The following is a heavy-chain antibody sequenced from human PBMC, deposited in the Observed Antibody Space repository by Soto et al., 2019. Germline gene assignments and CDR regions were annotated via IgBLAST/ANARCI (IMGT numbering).Heavy chain of an antibody. CDR1: GGSLSGYH. CDR3: ARGGVVATITGFWYFDL. D-gene: IGHD5-12*01. J-gene: IGHJ2*01. CDR2: INHSGST. Sequence: QVQLQQWGAGLLKPSETLSLTCAVYGGSLSGYHWSWIRQPPGKGLEWIGEINHSGSTNYNPSLKSRFTISVDTSKNQFSLKLSSGTAADTAVYYCARGGVVATITGFWYFDLWGRGTLVTVSS. V-gene: IGHV4-34*01.